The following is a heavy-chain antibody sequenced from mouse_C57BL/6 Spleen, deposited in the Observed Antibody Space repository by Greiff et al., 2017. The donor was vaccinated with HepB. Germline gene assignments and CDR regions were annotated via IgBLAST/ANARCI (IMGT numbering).Heavy chain of an antibody. CDR2: ISYDGSN. V-gene: IGHV3-6*01. CDR3: ARVSSTTEGYFDV. Sequence: EVQLVESGPGLVKPSQSLSLTCSVTGYSITSGYYWNWIRQFPGNKLEWMGYISYDGSNNYNPSLKNRISITRDTSKNQFFLKLNSVTTEDTATYYCARVSSTTEGYFDVWGTGTTVTVSS. CDR1: GYSITSGYY. D-gene: IGHD1-1*01. J-gene: IGHJ1*03.